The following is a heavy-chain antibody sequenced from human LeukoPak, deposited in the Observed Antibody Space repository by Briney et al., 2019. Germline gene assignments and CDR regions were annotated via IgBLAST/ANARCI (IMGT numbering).Heavy chain of an antibody. J-gene: IGHJ4*02. CDR1: GYTFTGYY. Sequence: ASVKVSCKASGYTFTGYYMHWVRQAPGQGLEWMGWINPNSGGTNYAQKFQGRVTMTRDTSISTAYMELSSLRSEDTAVYYCARERRVRYYFDYWGQGTLVTVSS. V-gene: IGHV1-2*02. CDR2: INPNSGGT. CDR3: ARERRVRYYFDY.